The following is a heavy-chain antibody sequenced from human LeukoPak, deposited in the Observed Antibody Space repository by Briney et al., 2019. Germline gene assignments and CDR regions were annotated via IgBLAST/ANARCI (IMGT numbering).Heavy chain of an antibody. Sequence: PGGSLRLSCAASGFTFSSYAMSWVRQAPGKGLEWVSAISGSGGSTYYADSVKGRLTISRDNSKNTLYPQMNSLRAEDTAVYYCARDSYYYDSSDNYYGMDVWGQGTTVTVSS. CDR3: ARDSYYYDSSDNYYGMDV. CDR2: ISGSGGST. CDR1: GFTFSSYA. J-gene: IGHJ6*02. D-gene: IGHD3-22*01. V-gene: IGHV3-23*01.